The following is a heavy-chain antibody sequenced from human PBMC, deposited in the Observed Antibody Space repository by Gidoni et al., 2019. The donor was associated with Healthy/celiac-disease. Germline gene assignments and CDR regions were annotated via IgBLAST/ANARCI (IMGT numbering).Heavy chain of an antibody. CDR1: GFTFSSYA. D-gene: IGHD6-13*01. CDR2: ISYDGSNK. CDR3: ASKGGQQLVDLFDY. Sequence: QVQLVESGGGVVQPGRSLRLSCAASGFTFSSYAMHWVRQAPGKGLGWLEVISYDGSNKYYADSVKGRFTISRDKSKNTLYLQMNSLRAEDTAVYYCASKGGQQLVDLFDYWGQGTLVTVSS. J-gene: IGHJ4*02. V-gene: IGHV3-30*04.